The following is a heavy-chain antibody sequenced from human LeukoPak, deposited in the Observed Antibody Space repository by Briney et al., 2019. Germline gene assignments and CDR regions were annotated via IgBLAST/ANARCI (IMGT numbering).Heavy chain of an antibody. Sequence: GGSLRLSCAASGFTFSSYWMSWVRQAPGKGLEWVANIKQDGSEKYYVDSVKGRFTISRDNAKNSLYLQMNSLRAEDTAVYYCARGRDGYNQGVDYWGQGTLVTVSS. CDR2: IKQDGSEK. CDR1: GFTFSSYW. D-gene: IGHD5-24*01. CDR3: ARGRDGYNQGVDY. V-gene: IGHV3-7*01. J-gene: IGHJ4*02.